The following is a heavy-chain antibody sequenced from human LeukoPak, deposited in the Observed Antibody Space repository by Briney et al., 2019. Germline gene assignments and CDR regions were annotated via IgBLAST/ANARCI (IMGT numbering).Heavy chain of an antibody. Sequence: SETLSLTCTVSGGSVSSGSYYWSWIRHPPGKGLEWIGYIYYSGSTNYNPSLKSRVTISVDTSKNQFSLKLRSVTAADTAVYYCASTSAAMGRYFQHWGQGTLVTVSS. V-gene: IGHV4-61*01. J-gene: IGHJ1*01. D-gene: IGHD2-2*01. CDR2: IYYSGST. CDR3: ASTSAAMGRYFQH. CDR1: GGSVSSGSYY.